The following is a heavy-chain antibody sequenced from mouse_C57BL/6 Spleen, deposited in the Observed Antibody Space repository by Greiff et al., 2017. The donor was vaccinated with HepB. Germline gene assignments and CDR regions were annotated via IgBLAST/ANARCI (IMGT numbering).Heavy chain of an antibody. D-gene: IGHD2-1*01. V-gene: IGHV5-16*01. CDR2: INYDGSST. CDR3: ARAYGNYAYAMDY. Sequence: EVMLVESEGGLVQPGSSMKLSCTASGFTFSDYYMAWVRQVPEKGLEWVANINYDGSSTYYLDSLKSRFIISRDNAKNILYLQMSSLKSEDTATYYCARAYGNYAYAMDYWGQGTSVTVSS. J-gene: IGHJ4*01. CDR1: GFTFSDYY.